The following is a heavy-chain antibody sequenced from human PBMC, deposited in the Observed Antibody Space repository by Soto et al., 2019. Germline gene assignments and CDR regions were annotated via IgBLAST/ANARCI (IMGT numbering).Heavy chain of an antibody. Sequence: SETLSLTCAVYGGSFSGYYWSWIRQPPGKGLEWIGEINHSGSTNYNPSLKSRVTISVDTSKNQFSLKLSSVTAADTAVYYCARARGLRFLEWLIPKTFDYWGQGTLVPVSS. CDR2: INHSGST. CDR3: ARARGLRFLEWLIPKTFDY. V-gene: IGHV4-34*01. CDR1: GGSFSGYY. D-gene: IGHD3-3*01. J-gene: IGHJ4*02.